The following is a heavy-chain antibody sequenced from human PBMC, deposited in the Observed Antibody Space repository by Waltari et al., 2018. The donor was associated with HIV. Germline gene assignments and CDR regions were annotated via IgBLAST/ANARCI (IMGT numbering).Heavy chain of an antibody. Sequence: EVQLLESGGALVQPGGSLRLSCVASGFSFSSSSMSWVRKAPGKGLEWVSASSGSDGSTYYGDSVKGRFTISKENSKNTLYLQMSSLRAEDTAIYYCAKGGDYDSWGQGTLVTVSS. J-gene: IGHJ4*02. D-gene: IGHD4-17*01. CDR1: GFSFSSSS. CDR2: SSGSDGST. V-gene: IGHV3-23*01. CDR3: AKGGDYDS.